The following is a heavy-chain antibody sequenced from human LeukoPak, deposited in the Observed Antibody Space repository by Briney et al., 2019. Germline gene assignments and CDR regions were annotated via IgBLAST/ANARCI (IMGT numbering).Heavy chain of an antibody. J-gene: IGHJ4*02. CDR3: TAPTI. V-gene: IGHV3-15*01. D-gene: IGHD4/OR15-4a*01. CDR1: GFTFSNAW. Sequence: GGSLRLSCAASGFTFSNAWMSWVRQAPGKGLEWVGRIKSKIDGGTTDYAAPVKGRFTISRDDSKNTLYLQMSSLKTEDTAVYYCTAPTIWGQGTLVTVSS. CDR2: IKSKIDGGTT.